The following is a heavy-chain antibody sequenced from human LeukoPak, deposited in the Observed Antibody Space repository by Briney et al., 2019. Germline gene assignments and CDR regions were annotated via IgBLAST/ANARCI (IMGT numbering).Heavy chain of an antibody. CDR1: GYSISSGYY. CDR2: IYYSGST. Sequence: SETLSLTCTVSGYSISSGYYWGWIRQPPGKGLEWIGYIYYSGSTNYNPSLKSRVTISVDTSKNQFSLKLSSVTAADTAVYYCAGGRRDSGSYGSFVYYYYYYMDVWGKGTTVTVSS. CDR3: AGGRRDSGSYGSFVYYYYYYMDV. D-gene: IGHD3-10*01. V-gene: IGHV4-61*01. J-gene: IGHJ6*03.